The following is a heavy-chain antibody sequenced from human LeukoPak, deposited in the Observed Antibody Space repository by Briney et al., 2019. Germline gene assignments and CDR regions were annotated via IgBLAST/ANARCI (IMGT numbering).Heavy chain of an antibody. CDR3: ARVNINNWHSCDY. CDR2: IYHSGSP. CDR1: GGSISSNNW. V-gene: IGHV4-4*02. J-gene: IGHJ4*02. D-gene: IGHD1-1*01. Sequence: PSETLSLTCAVSGGSISSNNWWGWVRPPPGKGLEWIGEIYHSGSPNYNPSLKSRVTISVDQSRNHFSLNLSSVTAADTAVYYCARVNINNWHSCDYWGQGTLVTVSS.